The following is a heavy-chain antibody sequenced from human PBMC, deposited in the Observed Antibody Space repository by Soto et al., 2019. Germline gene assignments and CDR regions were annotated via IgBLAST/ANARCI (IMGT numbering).Heavy chain of an antibody. CDR3: ARLYGFSGDYYAMDV. CDR2: FYHSGRT. J-gene: IGHJ6*02. V-gene: IGHV4-59*01. CDR1: GGSIRPNY. D-gene: IGHD3-10*01. Sequence: TLSLSCTVSGGSIRPNYGTWFLQPAGKALEWIGDFYHSGRTKNSPSPKSRLTRSIDTSKNQICLKSSSVTAADTAVYYCARLYGFSGDYYAMDVWGQGTTVTVSS.